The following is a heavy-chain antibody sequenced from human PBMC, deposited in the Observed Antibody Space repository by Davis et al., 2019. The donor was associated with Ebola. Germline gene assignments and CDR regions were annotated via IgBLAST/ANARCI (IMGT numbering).Heavy chain of an antibody. Sequence: ASVKVSCKASGYTFTGYYMHWVRQAPGQGLEWMGWISIANGNTKYSQNFQGRVTITRDTSASIVYMELSNLRSGDTAVFYCARDSLPAQYATDWYNVANFDYWGQGTLVTVSS. V-gene: IGHV1-3*04. J-gene: IGHJ4*02. D-gene: IGHD1-14*01. CDR3: ARDSLPAQYATDWYNVANFDY. CDR1: GYTFTGYY. CDR2: ISIANGNT.